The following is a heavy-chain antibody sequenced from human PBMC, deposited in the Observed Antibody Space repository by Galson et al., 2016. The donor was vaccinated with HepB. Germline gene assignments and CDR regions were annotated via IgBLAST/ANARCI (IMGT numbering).Heavy chain of an antibody. CDR2: INAGNGNT. J-gene: IGHJ4*02. Sequence: SVKVSCKASRYAFTSYAMHWVRQAPGQRLEWMGWINAGNGNTKYSQKFQGRVTITRDTSASTAYMELSSLRSEDPAVYYCARRGIAVAGFDYWGQGTLVTVSS. CDR3: ARRGIAVAGFDY. CDR1: RYAFTSYA. V-gene: IGHV1-3*01. D-gene: IGHD6-19*01.